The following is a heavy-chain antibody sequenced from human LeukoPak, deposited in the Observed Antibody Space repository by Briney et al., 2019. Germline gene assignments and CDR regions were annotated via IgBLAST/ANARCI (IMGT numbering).Heavy chain of an antibody. V-gene: IGHV3-30*01. CDR1: GFTFSSYA. CDR3: ARDSGVVVIILDY. D-gene: IGHD3-3*01. CDR2: ISYDGSNK. Sequence: GGSLRLSCAASGFTFSSYAMHWVCQAPGKGLEWVAVISYDGSNKYYADSVKGRFTISRDNSKNTLYLQMNSLRAEDTAVYYCARDSGVVVIILDYWGQGTLVTVSS. J-gene: IGHJ4*02.